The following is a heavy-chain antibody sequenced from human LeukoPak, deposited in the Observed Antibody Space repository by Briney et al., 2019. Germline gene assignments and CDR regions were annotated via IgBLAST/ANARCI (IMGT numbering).Heavy chain of an antibody. CDR2: IIPIFGTA. J-gene: IGHJ6*03. Sequence: SVKVSCKASGGTFSSYAISWVRQAPGQGLEWMGGIIPIFGTANYARKFQGRVTITADESTSTAYMELSSLRSEDTAVYYCARGDHYCGSGSYYYYYYMDVWGKGTTVTVSS. D-gene: IGHD3-10*01. CDR1: GGTFSSYA. CDR3: ARGDHYCGSGSYYYYYYMDV. V-gene: IGHV1-69*01.